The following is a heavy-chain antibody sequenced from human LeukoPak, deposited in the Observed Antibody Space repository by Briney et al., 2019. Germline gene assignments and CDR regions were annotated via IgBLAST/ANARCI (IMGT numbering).Heavy chain of an antibody. CDR2: IYYSGST. D-gene: IGHD1-26*01. CDR3: AVGKIVGDY. Sequence: SETLSLTCTVSGGSISSSSYYWGWIRQPPGKGLEWIGSIYYSGSTYYNPSLKSRVTISVDTSKNQFSLKLSSVTAADTAVYYCAVGKIVGDYWGQGILVTVSS. V-gene: IGHV4-39*01. CDR1: GGSISSSSYY. J-gene: IGHJ4*02.